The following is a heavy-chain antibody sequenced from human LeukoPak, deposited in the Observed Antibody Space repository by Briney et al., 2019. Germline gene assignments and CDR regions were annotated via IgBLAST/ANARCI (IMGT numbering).Heavy chain of an antibody. Sequence: SETLSLTCTVSGGSISSSSYYWGWIRQPPGKGLEWIGSIYYSGSTYYNPSLKSRVTMSVDTSKNQFSLKLSSVTAADTAVYYCARVNPPREAVAGPRGAFDIWGQGTMVTVSS. CDR3: ARVNPPREAVAGPRGAFDI. CDR1: GGSISSSSYY. CDR2: IYYSGST. D-gene: IGHD6-19*01. J-gene: IGHJ3*02. V-gene: IGHV4-39*07.